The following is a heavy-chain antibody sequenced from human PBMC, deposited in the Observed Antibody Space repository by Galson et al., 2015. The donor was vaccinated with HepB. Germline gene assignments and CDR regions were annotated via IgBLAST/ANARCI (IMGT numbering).Heavy chain of an antibody. CDR3: ARREPFYDFWNGRLNNKDYYYYGVDV. Sequence: QSGAEVKTPGESLKISCEGSGYNFTKYWIVWVRRMPGKGLEWMGVIFPADSDTRYSPSFQGQVTISADKSISTAYLQWSRLKASDTAMYYCARREPFYDFWNGRLNNKDYYYYGVDVWGQGTTVTVSS. CDR1: GYNFTKYW. V-gene: IGHV5-51*01. D-gene: IGHD3-3*01. CDR2: IFPADSDT. J-gene: IGHJ6*02.